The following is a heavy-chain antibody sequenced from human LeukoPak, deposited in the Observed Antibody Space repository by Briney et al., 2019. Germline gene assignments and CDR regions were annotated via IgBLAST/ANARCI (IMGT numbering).Heavy chain of an antibody. D-gene: IGHD3-10*01. V-gene: IGHV3-7*01. CDR2: INQDGTEK. CDR1: GFTFTNYW. Sequence: GGSLRLSCAASGFTFTNYWMSWVRQAPGKGLEWVANINQDGTEKYYVDSVKGRFTISRDYAKNSLYLQMNSLRVEDTAVYYCAKVAKYYYGPETYYFFEQWGQGTPVTASS. J-gene: IGHJ4*02. CDR3: AKVAKYYYGPETYYFFEQ.